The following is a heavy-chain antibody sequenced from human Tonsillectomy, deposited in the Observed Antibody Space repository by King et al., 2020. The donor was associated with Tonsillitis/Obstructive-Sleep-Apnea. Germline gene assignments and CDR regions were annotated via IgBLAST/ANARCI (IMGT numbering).Heavy chain of an antibody. CDR3: AKGSGYCSGGSCYSGGLYYFDF. J-gene: IGHJ4*02. D-gene: IGHD2-15*01. Sequence: VQLVESGGGLVQPGRSLRLSCAASGFTFGDYAIHWVRQAPGKGLEWVSGISWDSGSIDYADSVKGRFTISRDNAKNSLYMQMNSLRADDTALYYCAKGSGYCSGGSCYSGGLYYFDFWGQGTVVTVSS. V-gene: IGHV3-9*01. CDR2: ISWDSGSI. CDR1: GFTFGDYA.